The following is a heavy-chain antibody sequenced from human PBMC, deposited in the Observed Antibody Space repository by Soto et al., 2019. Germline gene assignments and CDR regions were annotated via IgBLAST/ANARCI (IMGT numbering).Heavy chain of an antibody. J-gene: IGHJ4*02. CDR2: IHYSGST. Sequence: PSETLSLTCTVSGGSLSSNIYYWGWIRPPPGKGLEWIGNIHYSGSTYYDSSLKTRVTISVDTSKNQFSLKLSSVTAADTAVYYCARQHYYDSSDYYLGYWGQGTLVTVSS. CDR3: ARQHYYDSSDYYLGY. D-gene: IGHD3-22*01. CDR1: GGSLSSNIYY. V-gene: IGHV4-39*01.